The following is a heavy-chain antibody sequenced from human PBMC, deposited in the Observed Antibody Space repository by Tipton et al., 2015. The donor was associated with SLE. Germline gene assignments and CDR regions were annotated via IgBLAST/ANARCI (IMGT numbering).Heavy chain of an antibody. D-gene: IGHD2-21*01. CDR3: ARVGGDAKYYYYYYYMDV. J-gene: IGHJ6*03. CDR1: GGSISSYY. CDR2: IYYSGST. V-gene: IGHV4-59*01. Sequence: TLSLTCTVSGGSISSYYWSWIRQPPGKGLEWIGYIYYSGSTNYNLSLKSRVTISVETSKNQFSLKVRSVTAADTAVYYCARVGGDAKYYYYYYYMDVWGKGTTVTVYS.